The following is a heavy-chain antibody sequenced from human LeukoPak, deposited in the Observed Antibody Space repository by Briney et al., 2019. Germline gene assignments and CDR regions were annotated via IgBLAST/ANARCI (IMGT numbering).Heavy chain of an antibody. D-gene: IGHD3-22*01. V-gene: IGHV1-8*01. J-gene: IGHJ4*02. Sequence: EASVKVSCKASGYTFTSYDINWVRQATGQGLEWMGWMNPNSGNTGYAQKFQGRVTITRNTSISTAYMELSSLRSEDTAVYYCARVYDSSGHYPIDYWGQGTLVTVSS. CDR1: GYTFTSYD. CDR2: MNPNSGNT. CDR3: ARVYDSSGHYPIDY.